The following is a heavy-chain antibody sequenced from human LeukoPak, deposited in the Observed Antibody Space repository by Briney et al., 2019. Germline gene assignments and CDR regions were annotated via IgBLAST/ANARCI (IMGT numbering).Heavy chain of an antibody. Sequence: PGGSLRLSCVASVLTFDNDSVKWVRPAPPEGLGWVSTIGANVGGTNYTDSLKGRFTISRDNSRHTVYLQMTTLIAPDTALYYSSICDFGHYSDVDGWGKGTTVTVSS. D-gene: IGHD2-2*01. CDR1: VLTFDNDS. V-gene: IGHV3-23*01. CDR2: IGANVGGT. J-gene: IGHJ6*03. CDR3: SICDFGHYSDVDG.